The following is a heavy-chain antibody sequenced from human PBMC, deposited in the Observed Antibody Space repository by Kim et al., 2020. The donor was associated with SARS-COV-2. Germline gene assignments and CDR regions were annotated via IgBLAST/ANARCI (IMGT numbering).Heavy chain of an antibody. Sequence: YADSVKGRLTISRDNSKNTLYLQMNSLRAEDTAVYYCAKDKYQLPYYFDYWGQGTLVTVSS. V-gene: IGHV3-23*01. J-gene: IGHJ4*02. D-gene: IGHD2-2*01. CDR3: AKDKYQLPYYFDY.